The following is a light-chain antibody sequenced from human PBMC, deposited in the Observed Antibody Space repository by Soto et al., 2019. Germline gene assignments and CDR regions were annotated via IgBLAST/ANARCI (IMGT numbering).Light chain of an antibody. CDR3: QQLNAYPLT. J-gene: IGKJ4*01. V-gene: IGKV1-9*01. CDR2: AAS. Sequence: DIQLTQSPSLLSASVGDRVTITCRASQGISTYLAWYQQTSGKAPKLLISAASTLQRGVPSRFSGSGSGTQFTLTISSLQPEDFATYYCQQLNAYPLTFGGGTRVEIK. CDR1: QGISTY.